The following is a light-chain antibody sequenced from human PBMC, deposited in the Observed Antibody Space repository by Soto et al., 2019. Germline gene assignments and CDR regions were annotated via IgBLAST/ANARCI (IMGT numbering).Light chain of an antibody. V-gene: IGLV2-8*01. CDR1: SSDVGGYDY. CDR2: EVS. Sequence: QSALTQPPSAPGSPGQSVTISCTGTSSDVGGYDYVSWYQQHPGKAPKLMIYEVSKRPSGVPDRFSGSKSGNTASLTVSGLQAEDEADYYCSSYAGSSTYVFGTGTKLTVL. J-gene: IGLJ1*01. CDR3: SSYAGSSTYV.